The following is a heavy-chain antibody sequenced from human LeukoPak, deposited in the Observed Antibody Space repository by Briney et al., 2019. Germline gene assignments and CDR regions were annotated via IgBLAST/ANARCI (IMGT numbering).Heavy chain of an antibody. CDR3: ARDIAKDSSSWYSGY. J-gene: IGHJ4*02. Sequence: ASVKVSCKASGYTFTGYYMHWVRQAPGQGLEWMGWINPNSGGTNYAQKFQGRVTMTRDTSISTAYMELSRLRSDDTAVYYCARDIAKDSSSWYSGYWGRGTLVTVSS. D-gene: IGHD6-13*01. CDR1: GYTFTGYY. V-gene: IGHV1-2*02. CDR2: INPNSGGT.